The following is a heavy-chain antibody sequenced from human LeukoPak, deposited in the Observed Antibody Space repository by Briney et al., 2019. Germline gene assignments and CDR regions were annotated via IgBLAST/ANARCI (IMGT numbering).Heavy chain of an antibody. D-gene: IGHD6-19*01. CDR2: IYSSGST. J-gene: IGHJ4*02. V-gene: IGHV4-4*07. CDR1: GGSFSSYY. CDR3: ARESYSSGWYKDY. Sequence: PSETLSLTCAVYGGSFSSYYWSWIRQPGGKGLEWIGRIYSSGSTTYNPSLQSRLTMSVDTSKNRFSLNLSSLTAADTAFYYCARESYSSGWYKDYWGQGILVSVSS.